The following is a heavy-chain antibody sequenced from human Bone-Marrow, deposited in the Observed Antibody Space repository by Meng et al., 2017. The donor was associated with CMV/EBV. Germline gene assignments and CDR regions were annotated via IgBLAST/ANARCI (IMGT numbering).Heavy chain of an antibody. CDR1: GGSVSSGSYY. CDR3: ARRPVVVPAASFDY. Sequence: GSLRLSCTVSGGSVSSGSYYWSWIRQPPGKGLEWIGYIYYSGSTNYNPSLKSRVTISVDTSKNQFSLKLSSVTAADTAVYYCARRPVVVPAASFDYWGQGTLVTVSS. D-gene: IGHD2-2*01. V-gene: IGHV4-61*01. J-gene: IGHJ4*02. CDR2: IYYSGST.